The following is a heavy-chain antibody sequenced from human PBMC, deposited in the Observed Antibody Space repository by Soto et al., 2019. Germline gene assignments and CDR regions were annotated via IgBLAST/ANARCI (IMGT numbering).Heavy chain of an antibody. Sequence: TLSLTCAVSGGSISSGGYSWSWIRQPPGKGLEWIGYIYHSGSTYYNPSLKSRVTISVDRSKNQFSLKLSSVTAADTAVYYCARCITMVRGVENWFDPWGQGTLVTVSS. CDR2: IYHSGST. D-gene: IGHD3-10*01. CDR1: GGSISSGGYS. J-gene: IGHJ5*02. CDR3: ARCITMVRGVENWFDP. V-gene: IGHV4-30-2*01.